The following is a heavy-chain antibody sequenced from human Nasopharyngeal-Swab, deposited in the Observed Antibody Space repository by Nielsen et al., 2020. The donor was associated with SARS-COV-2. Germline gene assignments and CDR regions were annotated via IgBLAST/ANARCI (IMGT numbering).Heavy chain of an antibody. J-gene: IGHJ6*03. CDR3: ARELRRVVPAALGFRYYYYYYMDV. CDR2: ISSSSTI. CDR1: GFTFSSYS. Sequence: GDSLKISCAASGFTFSSYSMNWVRQAPGKGLEWVSYISSSSTIYYADSVKGRFTISRDNAKNSLYLQMNSLRDEDTAVYYCARELRRVVPAALGFRYYYYYYMDVWGKGTTVTVSS. D-gene: IGHD2-2*01. V-gene: IGHV3-48*02.